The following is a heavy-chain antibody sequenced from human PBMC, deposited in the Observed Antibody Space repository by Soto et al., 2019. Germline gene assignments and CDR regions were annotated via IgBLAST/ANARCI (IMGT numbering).Heavy chain of an antibody. Sequence: QVQLVESGGGVVQPGRSLRLSCAASGFTFSSYGMHWVRQAPGKGLEWVAVISYDGSNKYYADSVKGRFTISRDNSKKTLYMEMNSLGAEDTAVYYCAKAGGSSWYSRCDYWGQGTLVTVSS. CDR2: ISYDGSNK. V-gene: IGHV3-30*18. D-gene: IGHD6-13*01. CDR3: AKAGGSSWYSRCDY. J-gene: IGHJ4*02. CDR1: GFTFSSYG.